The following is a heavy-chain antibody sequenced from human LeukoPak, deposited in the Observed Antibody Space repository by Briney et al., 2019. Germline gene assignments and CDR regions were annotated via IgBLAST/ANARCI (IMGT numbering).Heavy chain of an antibody. CDR3: ARVGQSSSSAFTTWYYYYYMDV. CDR2: INHSGST. V-gene: IGHV4-34*01. D-gene: IGHD6-6*01. J-gene: IGHJ6*03. Sequence: PSETLSLTCAVYGGSFSGYYWSWIRQPPGRGLEWIGKINHSGSTNYNPSLKSRVTISVDTSKNQFSLKLSSVTAADTAVYYCARVGQSSSSAFTTWYYYYYMDVWGKGTTVTVSS. CDR1: GGSFSGYY.